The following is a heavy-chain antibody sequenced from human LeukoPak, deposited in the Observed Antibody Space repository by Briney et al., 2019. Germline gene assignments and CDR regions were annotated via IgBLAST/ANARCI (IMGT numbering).Heavy chain of an antibody. Sequence: PSGTLSLTCAVSGGSISSSNWWSWVRQPPGQGLEWIGEIYHSGSTYYNPSLKSRVTISVDTSKNQFSLKLSSVTAADTAVYYCARPYNWNGVFDYWGQGTLVTVSS. J-gene: IGHJ4*02. D-gene: IGHD1-20*01. V-gene: IGHV4-4*02. CDR2: IYHSGST. CDR3: ARPYNWNGVFDY. CDR1: GGSISSSNW.